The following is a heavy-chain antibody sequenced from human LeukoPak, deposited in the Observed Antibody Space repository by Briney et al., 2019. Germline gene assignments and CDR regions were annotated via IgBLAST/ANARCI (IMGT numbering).Heavy chain of an antibody. D-gene: IGHD1-26*01. V-gene: IGHV4-39*01. CDR1: GCSISSSSSY. CDR2: LYYSGST. CDR3: ARLGGTYDAFDI. J-gene: IGHJ3*02. Sequence: SETLSLTCTVSGCSISSSSSYWGWIRQPPGKGLEWIGNLYYSGSTYYNPSLKSRVTISVDTSKNQFSLKLSSVTAADTAVYYCARLGGTYDAFDIWGQGTVVTVSS.